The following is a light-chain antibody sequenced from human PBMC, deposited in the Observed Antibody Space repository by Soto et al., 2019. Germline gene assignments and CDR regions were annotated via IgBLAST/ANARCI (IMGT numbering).Light chain of an antibody. Sequence: PVPSLAPSGSASLEASGQLTCTLSSGHSSYAIAWHQQQPEKGPRYLMKLNSDGSHSKGDGIPDRFSGSSSGAERYLTISSLQSEDEADYYCQTWGTGIQVFGTGTKVTV. J-gene: IGLJ1*01. CDR3: QTWGTGIQV. V-gene: IGLV4-69*01. CDR2: LNSDGSH. CDR1: SGHSSYA.